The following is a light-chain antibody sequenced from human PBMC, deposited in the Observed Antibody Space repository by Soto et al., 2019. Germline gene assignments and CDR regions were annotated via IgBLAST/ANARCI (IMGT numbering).Light chain of an antibody. V-gene: IGKV3-15*01. CDR3: QHYNYWPPKT. J-gene: IGKJ1*01. CDR2: GAY. CDR1: QSVSNN. Sequence: IVLPQSPVTRSLSPGERSSLSCRARQSVSNNYLAWYQQTPGQAPRLLIYGAYTRATGIPARFSGSGSGTDFTLTISSLQSEDFAVYYCQHYNYWPPKTFGQGTKVDIK.